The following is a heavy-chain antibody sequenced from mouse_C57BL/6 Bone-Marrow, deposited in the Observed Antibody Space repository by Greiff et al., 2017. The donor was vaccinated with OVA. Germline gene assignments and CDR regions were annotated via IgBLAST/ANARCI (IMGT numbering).Heavy chain of an antibody. Sequence: EVMLVESGEGLVKPGGSLKLSCAASGFTFSSYAMSWVRQTPEKRLEWVAYISSGGDYIYYADTVKGRFTISRDNARNTLYLQMSSLKSEDTAMYYCTSVATVADYYAMDYWGQGTSVTVSS. D-gene: IGHD1-1*01. CDR3: TSVATVADYYAMDY. CDR1: GFTFSSYA. CDR2: ISSGGDYI. V-gene: IGHV5-9-1*02. J-gene: IGHJ4*01.